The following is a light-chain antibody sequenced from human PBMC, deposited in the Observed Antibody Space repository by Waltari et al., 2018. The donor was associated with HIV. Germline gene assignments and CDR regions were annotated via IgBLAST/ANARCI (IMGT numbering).Light chain of an antibody. V-gene: IGLV2-23*02. CDR2: EVT. Sequence: QSALTQPASVSGSPGQSITLPCTAPSSDVGAYIRVSWYQQPPGKAPKLMIFEVTKRPSGVSDRFSGSRSGNTASLTISGLQAEDEGDYYCCSYTGGGVVFGGGTKLTVL. CDR1: SSDVGAYIR. J-gene: IGLJ2*01. CDR3: CSYTGGGVV.